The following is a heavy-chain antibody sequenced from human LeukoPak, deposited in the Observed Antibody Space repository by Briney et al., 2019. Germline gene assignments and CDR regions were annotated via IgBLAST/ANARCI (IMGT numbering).Heavy chain of an antibody. D-gene: IGHD3-22*01. CDR1: GYTLTELS. V-gene: IGHV1-24*01. CDR2: FDPEDGET. CDR3: ATDSGDYYDSSGYYN. J-gene: IGHJ4*02. Sequence: ASVKVSCKVSGYTLTELSMHWVRQAPGKGLEGMGGFDPEDGETIYAQKFQGRVTMTEDTSTDTAYMELSSLRSEDTAVYYCATDSGDYYDSSGYYNWGQGTLVTVSS.